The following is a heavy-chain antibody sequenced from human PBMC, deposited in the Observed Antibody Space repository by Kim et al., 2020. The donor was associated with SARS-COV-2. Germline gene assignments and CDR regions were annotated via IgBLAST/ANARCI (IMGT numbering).Heavy chain of an antibody. J-gene: IGHJ5*02. CDR3: AREGSGSYNWLDP. Sequence: SQNFQGRVPITRDTSATTAYMELSSLTSKDTAVYYCAREGSGSYNWLDPWGQGTLVTVSS. D-gene: IGHD3-10*01. V-gene: IGHV1-3*01.